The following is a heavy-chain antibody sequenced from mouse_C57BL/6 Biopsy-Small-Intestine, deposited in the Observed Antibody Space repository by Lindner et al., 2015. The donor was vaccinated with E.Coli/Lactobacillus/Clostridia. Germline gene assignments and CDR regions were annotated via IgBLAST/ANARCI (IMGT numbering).Heavy chain of an antibody. V-gene: IGHV14-2*01. CDR3: ARGLGRAWFAY. CDR1: GFNIKDYY. J-gene: IGHJ3*01. D-gene: IGHD4-1*01. CDR2: IDPEDGVT. Sequence: VQLQESGAELVKPGASVKLSCTASGFNIKDYYMHWVKQRTVQGLEWIGRIDPEDGVTKYAPKFQGKATIRADISSNTAYLQLSSLTSEDTAVYYCARGLGRAWFAYWGQGDSGHCLC.